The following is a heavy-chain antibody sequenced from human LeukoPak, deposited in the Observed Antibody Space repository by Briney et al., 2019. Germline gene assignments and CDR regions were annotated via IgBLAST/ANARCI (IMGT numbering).Heavy chain of an antibody. CDR1: GFTFSSYE. V-gene: IGHV3-48*03. CDR2: ISSSGSII. CDR3: ARGDDDYGDYGVDY. Sequence: PGGSLRLSCAASGFTFSSYEMNWVRQAPGKGLEWVSYISSSGSIIYYADSVKGRFTISRDNAKNSLYLQMNSLRAEDTAVYYCARGDDDYGDYGVDYWGQGTLVTVSS. J-gene: IGHJ4*02. D-gene: IGHD4-17*01.